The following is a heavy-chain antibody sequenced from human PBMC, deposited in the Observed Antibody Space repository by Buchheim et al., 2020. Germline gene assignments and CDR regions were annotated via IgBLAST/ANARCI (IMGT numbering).Heavy chain of an antibody. J-gene: IGHJ4*01. CDR3: ARAENGLRLLSY. V-gene: IGHV3-7*01. CDR2: IKVDRNEQ. Sequence: EVQLVQSGGGLVQPGGSLRLSCEVSGFSLSDFWMPWVCQAPGKGLEWVASIKVDRNEQYYVDSVKGRFTISGDNAKNSLYLQMNSLRADDTAVYYCARAENGLRLLSYWGQGTL. CDR1: GFSLSDFW. D-gene: IGHD3-3*01.